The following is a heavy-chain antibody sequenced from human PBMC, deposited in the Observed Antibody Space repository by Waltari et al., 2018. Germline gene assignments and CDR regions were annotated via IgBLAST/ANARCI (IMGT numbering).Heavy chain of an antibody. D-gene: IGHD2-15*01. CDR3: ARGYCSGGSCYSQWYFDL. CDR2: IYHSGST. V-gene: IGHV4-30-2*01. Sequence: QLQLQESGSGLVKPSQTLSLTCAVSGGSISSGGYSWSWSRQPPGKGLEWIGYIYHSGSTYYNPSLKSRVTISVDRSKNQFSLKLSSVTAADTAVYYCARGYCSGGSCYSQWYFDLWGRGTLVTVSS. CDR1: GGSISSGGYS. J-gene: IGHJ2*01.